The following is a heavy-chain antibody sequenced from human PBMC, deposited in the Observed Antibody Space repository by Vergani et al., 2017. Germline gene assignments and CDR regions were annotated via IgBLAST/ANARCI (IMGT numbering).Heavy chain of an antibody. D-gene: IGHD6-6*01. CDR1: GFTFSDYY. J-gene: IGHJ4*02. CDR3: AKDPLYSSSSFVAPSYFDY. CDR2: ISSSSSYT. V-gene: IGHV3-11*06. Sequence: QVQLVESGGGVVQPGGSLRLSCAASGFTFSDYYMSWIRQAPGKGLEWVSYISSSSSYTNYADSVKGRFTISRDNAKNSLYLQMNSLRAEDTAVYYCAKDPLYSSSSFVAPSYFDYWGQGTLVTVSS.